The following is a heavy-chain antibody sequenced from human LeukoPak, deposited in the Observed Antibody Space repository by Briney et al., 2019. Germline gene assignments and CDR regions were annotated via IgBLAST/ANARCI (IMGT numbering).Heavy chain of an antibody. CDR2: ISGSGGST. Sequence: PGGSLRLSCAASGFTFSSYAMSWVCQAPGKGLEWVSAISGSGGSTYYADSVKGRFTISRDNSKNTLYLQMNSLRAEDTAVYYCAKVRGKDYYGSGSYYNPSYFDYWGQGTLVTVSS. V-gene: IGHV3-23*01. CDR3: AKVRGKDYYGSGSYYNPSYFDY. CDR1: GFTFSSYA. J-gene: IGHJ4*02. D-gene: IGHD3-10*01.